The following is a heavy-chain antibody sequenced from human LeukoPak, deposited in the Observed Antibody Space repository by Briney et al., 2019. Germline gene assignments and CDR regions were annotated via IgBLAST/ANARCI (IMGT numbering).Heavy chain of an antibody. CDR3: AKASSYDSSDYHIYYFDN. Sequence: GGSLRLSCAASGFTFRTYAMSWVRQAPGKGLEWVSGISGSGAGTYYADSVKGRFTISRDNSKNTLSLQMNSLRAEDTAVYYCAKASSYDSSDYHIYYFDNWGREPWSPSPQ. D-gene: IGHD3-22*01. J-gene: IGHJ4*02. V-gene: IGHV3-23*01. CDR1: GFTFRTYA. CDR2: ISGSGAGT.